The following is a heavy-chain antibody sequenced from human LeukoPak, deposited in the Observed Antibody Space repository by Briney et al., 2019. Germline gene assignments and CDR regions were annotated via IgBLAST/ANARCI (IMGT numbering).Heavy chain of an antibody. CDR2: INPSGGST. CDR1: GYTFTDYY. V-gene: IGHV1-46*01. Sequence: ASVKVSCKASGYTFTDYYINWVRQAPGQGLEWMGIINPSGGSTSYAQKFQGRVTMTRDSSTNTAYMELKSLRSEDTAVYFCARGARPGFDPWGQGTLVTVSS. CDR3: ARGARPGFDP. D-gene: IGHD6-6*01. J-gene: IGHJ5*02.